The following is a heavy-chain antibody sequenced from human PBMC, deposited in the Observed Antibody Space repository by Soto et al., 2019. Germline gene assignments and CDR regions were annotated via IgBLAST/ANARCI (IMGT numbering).Heavy chain of an antibody. V-gene: IGHV6-1*01. CDR3: ARDRDRIFYDATRCYYNSMDV. J-gene: IGHJ6*02. Sequence: SQTLSLTCAISGDSVSSNSAAWNWIRQSPSRGLEWLGRTYYRSKWYNDYAVSVKSRITINPDTSKNQFSLQLNSVTPEDTAVYYCARDRDRIFYDATRCYYNSMDVWCQGTTGTVSS. CDR1: GDSVSSNSAA. CDR2: TYYRSKWYN. D-gene: IGHD3-22*01.